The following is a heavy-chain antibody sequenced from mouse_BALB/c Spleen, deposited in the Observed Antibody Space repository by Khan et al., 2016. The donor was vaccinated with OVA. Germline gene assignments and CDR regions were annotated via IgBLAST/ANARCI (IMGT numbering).Heavy chain of an antibody. J-gene: IGHJ2*01. D-gene: IGHD1-1*01. V-gene: IGHV13-2*02. CDR1: GFTFSYYR. CDR3: SRGGYYDGTPVDY. Sequence: VQLVETGGGLARPGNSLKLSCVTSGFTFSYYRMHWLRQFPGKRLEWIAYITVNSDNSGANYAESVKARFTISRDDSKSSVHLQMQRLRDAATATYYCSRGGYYDGTPVDYWGQGNTITVSS. CDR2: ITVNSDNSGA.